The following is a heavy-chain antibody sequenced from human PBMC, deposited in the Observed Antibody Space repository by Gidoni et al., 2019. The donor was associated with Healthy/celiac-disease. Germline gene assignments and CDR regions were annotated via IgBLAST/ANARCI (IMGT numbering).Heavy chain of an antibody. CDR3: ARRSIDAIAALDY. J-gene: IGHJ4*02. V-gene: IGHV1-69*04. D-gene: IGHD6-13*01. Sequence: QVQLVQSGAEVKKPGSSVKVSCKASGGTFSSYALSWVRQAPGKGLEWMGRIIPILGIANYAQKFQGRVTITADKSTSTAYMELSSLRSEDTAVYYCARRSIDAIAALDYWGQGTLVTVSS. CDR2: IIPILGIA. CDR1: GGTFSSYA.